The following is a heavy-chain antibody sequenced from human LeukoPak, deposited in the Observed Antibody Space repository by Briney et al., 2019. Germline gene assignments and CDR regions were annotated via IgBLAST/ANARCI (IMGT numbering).Heavy chain of an antibody. Sequence: PGGSLRLSCAASGFTFSDYFISWIRQAPGKGLECVSYITSSNSGSATYYADSVKGRFTISRDNAKNSLYLQMNSLRAEDTAVYYCSRLRGYSYGYADYWGQGTLVTVSS. D-gene: IGHD5-18*01. V-gene: IGHV3-11*04. CDR1: GFTFSDYF. CDR2: ITSSNSGSAT. CDR3: SRLRGYSYGYADY. J-gene: IGHJ4*02.